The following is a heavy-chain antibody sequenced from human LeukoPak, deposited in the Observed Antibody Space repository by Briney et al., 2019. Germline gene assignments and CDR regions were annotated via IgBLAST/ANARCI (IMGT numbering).Heavy chain of an antibody. CDR1: GFTFSSYW. J-gene: IGHJ4*02. V-gene: IGHV3-23*01. CDR3: FKEPGAYQLLSY. D-gene: IGHD2-2*01. Sequence: GGSLRLSCAASGFTFSSYWMHWVRQAPGKGVEWVSGISISGVNTFYADSVKGRFTISRDNSKNTLHLQMNSLRAEDTAVYYCFKEPGAYQLLSYWGQGTLVTVSS. CDR2: ISISGVNT.